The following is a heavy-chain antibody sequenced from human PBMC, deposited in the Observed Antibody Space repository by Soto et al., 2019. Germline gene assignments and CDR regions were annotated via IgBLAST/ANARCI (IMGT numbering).Heavy chain of an antibody. D-gene: IGHD4-17*01. CDR1: GFTVSSNY. Sequence: GGSLRLSCAASGFTVSSNYMSWVRQAPGKGLEWVSVIYSGGSTYYADSVKGRFTISRDNSKNTLYLQMNSLRVEDTAVYYCARSGATVTHGDAFDIWGQGTMVTVSS. CDR2: IYSGGST. CDR3: ARSGATVTHGDAFDI. V-gene: IGHV3-53*01. J-gene: IGHJ3*02.